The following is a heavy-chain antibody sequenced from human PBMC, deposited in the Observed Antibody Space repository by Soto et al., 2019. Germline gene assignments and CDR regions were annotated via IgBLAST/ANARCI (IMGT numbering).Heavy chain of an antibody. CDR2: ISSSSSYI. CDR1: GFTFSSYS. J-gene: IGHJ3*02. D-gene: IGHD2-15*01. CDR3: ARVRGYCSGGSCLNDAFDI. V-gene: IGHV3-21*01. Sequence: GGSLRLSCAASGFTFSSYSMNWVRQAPGKGLEWVSSISSSSSYIYYADSVKGRFTISRDNAKNSLYLQMNSLRAEDTAVYYCARVRGYCSGGSCLNDAFDIWGQGTMVTVSS.